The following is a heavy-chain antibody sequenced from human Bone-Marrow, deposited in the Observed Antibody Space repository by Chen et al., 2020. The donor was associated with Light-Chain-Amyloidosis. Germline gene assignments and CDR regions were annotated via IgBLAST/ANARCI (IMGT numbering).Heavy chain of an antibody. V-gene: IGHV5-51*01. CDR2: IYPDDSDA. CDR1: GYTFPNYW. D-gene: IGHD5-12*01. J-gene: IGHJ4*02. Sequence: VKKPGESLKISCKGSGYTFPNYWIGWVRQMPGKGLEWMGVIYPDDSDARYSPSFEGQVTISADKSITTAYLQWRSLKASDTAMYYCARRRDGYNFDYWGQGTMVTVSS. CDR3: ARRRDGYNFDY.